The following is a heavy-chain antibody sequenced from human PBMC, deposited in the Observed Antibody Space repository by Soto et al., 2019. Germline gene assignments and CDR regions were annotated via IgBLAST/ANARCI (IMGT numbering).Heavy chain of an antibody. J-gene: IGHJ6*02. V-gene: IGHV3-30*18. D-gene: IGHD3-16*01. Sequence: GGSLRLSCAASGFTFSSYGIHWVRQAPGKGLGWVAVISYDGTKKYYADSVKGRFTISRDNSKNTLYLEMNSLRAAGTAVYYCEKDLEDRPHWAHYSGMDEWGQGTTVT. CDR3: EKDLEDRPHWAHYSGMDE. CDR1: GFTFSSYG. CDR2: ISYDGTKK.